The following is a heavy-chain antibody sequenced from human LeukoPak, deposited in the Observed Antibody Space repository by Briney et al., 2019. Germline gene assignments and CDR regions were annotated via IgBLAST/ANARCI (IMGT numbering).Heavy chain of an antibody. CDR2: ISSSSSYI. V-gene: IGHV3-21*01. CDR1: GFTFSSYS. D-gene: IGHD1-26*01. J-gene: IGHJ4*02. CDR3: ARLVGATGIVDY. Sequence: GGSLRLSCAASGFTFSSYSMNWVRQAPGKGLEWVSSISSSSSYIYSADSVKGRFTISRDNAKNSLYLQMNSLRAEDTAVYYCARLVGATGIVDYWGQGTLVTVSS.